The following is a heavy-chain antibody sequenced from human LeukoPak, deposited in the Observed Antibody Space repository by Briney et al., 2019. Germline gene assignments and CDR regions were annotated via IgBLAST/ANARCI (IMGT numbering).Heavy chain of an antibody. V-gene: IGHV1-69*13. CDR2: IIPIFGTA. CDR3: ARAGKYYYDSSGYYPQY. CDR1: GGTFSSYA. D-gene: IGHD3-22*01. Sequence: SVKVSCKASGGTFSSYAISWVRQAPGQGLEWMGGIIPIFGTANYAQKFQGRVTITADESTSTAYMELSSLRSEDTAVYYCARAGKYYYDSSGYYPQYWGQGALVTVSS. J-gene: IGHJ4*02.